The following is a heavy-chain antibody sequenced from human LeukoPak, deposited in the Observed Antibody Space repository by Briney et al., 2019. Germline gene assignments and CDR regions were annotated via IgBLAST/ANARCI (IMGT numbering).Heavy chain of an antibody. Sequence: ASVKVSCKASGYTFTSYGISWVPQAPGQGLEWMGWISAYNGNTNYAQKLQGRVTMTTDTSTSTAYMELRSLRSDDTAVYYCARRAVVPAAMSWFDHWGQGTLVTVSS. J-gene: IGHJ5*02. CDR3: ARRAVVPAAMSWFDH. V-gene: IGHV1-18*01. CDR1: GYTFTSYG. CDR2: ISAYNGNT. D-gene: IGHD2-2*01.